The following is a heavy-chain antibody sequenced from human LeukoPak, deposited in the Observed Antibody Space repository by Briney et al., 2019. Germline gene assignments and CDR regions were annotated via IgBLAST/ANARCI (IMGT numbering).Heavy chain of an antibody. CDR2: IYYSGST. V-gene: IGHV4-59*12. CDR3: ARGSRITIFGVVIFPPFDY. CDR1: GGSISSYY. J-gene: IGHJ4*02. Sequence: SETLSLTCTVSGGSISSYYWSWIRQPPGKGLEWIGYIYYSGSTNYNPSLKSRVTISVDRSKNQFSLKLSSVTAADTAVYYCARGSRITIFGVVIFPPFDYWGQGTLVTVSS. D-gene: IGHD3-3*01.